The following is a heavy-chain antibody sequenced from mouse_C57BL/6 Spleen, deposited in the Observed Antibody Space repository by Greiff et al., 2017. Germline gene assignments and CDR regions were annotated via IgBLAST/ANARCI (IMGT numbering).Heavy chain of an antibody. CDR2: INPSSGYT. Sequence: QVQLKQSGAELARPGASVKMSCKASGYTFTSYTMHWVKQRPGQGLEWIGYINPSSGYTKYNQKFKDKATLTADKSSSTAYMQLSSLTSEDSAVYYCARSQAAQDFFAYWGQGTLVTVSA. CDR3: ARSQAAQDFFAY. D-gene: IGHD3-2*02. J-gene: IGHJ3*01. V-gene: IGHV1-4*01. CDR1: GYTFTSYT.